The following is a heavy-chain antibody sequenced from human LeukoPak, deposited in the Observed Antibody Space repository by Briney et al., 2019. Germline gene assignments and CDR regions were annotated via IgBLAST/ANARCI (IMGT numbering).Heavy chain of an antibody. Sequence: ASVTVSCTASGYIFSNFFSSYGITWVRQAPGQGLEWMGWISPYNGKTKFAQKFQGIVTMTTETSTSTAYMELRRLRSDDTAVYYCARGPPNWGYDYWGPGTLVTVSS. CDR1: GYIFSNFFSSYG. CDR2: ISPYNGKT. CDR3: ARGPPNWGYDY. J-gene: IGHJ4*02. V-gene: IGHV1-18*01. D-gene: IGHD7-27*01.